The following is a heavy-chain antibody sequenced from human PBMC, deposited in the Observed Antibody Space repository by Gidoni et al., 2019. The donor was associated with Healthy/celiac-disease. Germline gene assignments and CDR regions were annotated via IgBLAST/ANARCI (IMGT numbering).Heavy chain of an antibody. CDR2: IAYDGSNK. CDR1: GITFRSYG. D-gene: IGHD6-19*01. J-gene: IGHJ4*02. V-gene: IGHV3-30*03. CDR3: ARARGLRQWLVLYY. Sequence: GITFRSYGMHWVRQARGKGLEWVAVIAYDGSNKYYADSVKGRFTISRDNSKNTLYLQMNSLRAEDTAVYYCARARGLRQWLVLYYWGQGTLVTVSS.